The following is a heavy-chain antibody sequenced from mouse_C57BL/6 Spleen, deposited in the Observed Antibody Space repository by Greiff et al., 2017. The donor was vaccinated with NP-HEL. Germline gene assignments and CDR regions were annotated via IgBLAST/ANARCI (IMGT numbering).Heavy chain of an antibody. Sequence: EVQLVESGGDLVKPGGSLKLSCAASGFTFSSYGMSWVRQTPDKRLEWVATISSGGSCTYYPDSVKGRFTISRDNAKNTLYLQMSSLKSEDTAMYYCARRGLSGFDYWGQGTTLTVSS. V-gene: IGHV5-6*01. CDR2: ISSGGSCT. CDR3: ARRGLSGFDY. J-gene: IGHJ2*01. CDR1: GFTFSSYG. D-gene: IGHD3-1*01.